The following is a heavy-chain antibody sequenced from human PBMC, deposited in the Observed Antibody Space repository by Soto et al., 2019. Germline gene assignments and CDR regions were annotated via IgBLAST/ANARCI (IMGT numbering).Heavy chain of an antibody. CDR1: GFTFSTHA. CDR3: ARDQTGITTAGGGRIDH. J-gene: IGHJ4*02. V-gene: IGHV3-30*09. CDR2: VSFDGSNK. Sequence: GGSLRLSCAASGFTFSTHAMHWVRQAPGKGLECVAIVSFDGSNKYYADSVKGRFAISRDNSKNTLYLQMSGLTPEDTAFYYCARDQTGITTAGGGRIDHWGQGTLVTVSS. D-gene: IGHD6-13*01.